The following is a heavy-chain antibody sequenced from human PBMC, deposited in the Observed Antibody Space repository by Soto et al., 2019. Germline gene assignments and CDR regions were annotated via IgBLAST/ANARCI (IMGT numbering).Heavy chain of an antibody. J-gene: IGHJ5*02. D-gene: IGHD3-10*01. CDR1: GGSISSYY. CDR2: IYYSGST. Sequence: SETLSLTCTVSGGSISSYYWSWIRQPPGKGLEWIGYIYYSGSTNYNPSLKSRVTISVDTSKNQFSLKLSSVTAADTAVYYCARARPGGWFDPWGQGTLVTVSS. CDR3: ARARPGGWFDP. V-gene: IGHV4-59*08.